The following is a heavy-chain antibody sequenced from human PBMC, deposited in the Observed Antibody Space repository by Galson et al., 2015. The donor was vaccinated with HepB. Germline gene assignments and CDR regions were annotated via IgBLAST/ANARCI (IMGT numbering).Heavy chain of an antibody. V-gene: IGHV3-9*01. J-gene: IGHJ5*02. CDR1: GFTFDDFA. CDR3: AKDIRGGDYGDYNWFDP. Sequence: LRLSCAASGFTFDDFAMHWVRQAPGKGLEWVSGISWNSGSIAYADSVKGRFTISRDNAKNSLYLQMNSLRAEDTASYYCAKDIRGGDYGDYNWFDPWGQGTLVTVSS. CDR2: ISWNSGSI. D-gene: IGHD4-17*01.